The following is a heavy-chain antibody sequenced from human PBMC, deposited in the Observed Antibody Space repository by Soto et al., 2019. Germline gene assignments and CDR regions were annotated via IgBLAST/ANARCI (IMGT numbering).Heavy chain of an antibody. J-gene: IGHJ4*02. Sequence: GESLKISCKASEYSFTSYWISWVRQMPGKGLEWMGVIYPGDSDTRYSPSFQGQVTISADKSISTAYLHWSSLKASDTATYFCARHEITIGDNGLRFPDFWGQGTLVTVS. D-gene: IGHD4-17*01. V-gene: IGHV5-51*01. CDR3: ARHEITIGDNGLRFPDF. CDR1: EYSFTSYW. CDR2: IYPGDSDT.